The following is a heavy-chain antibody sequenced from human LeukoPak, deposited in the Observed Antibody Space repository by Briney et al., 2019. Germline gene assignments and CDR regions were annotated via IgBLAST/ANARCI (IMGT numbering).Heavy chain of an antibody. CDR3: ARGHTRISMIRGSRSSYYFDY. V-gene: IGHV4-34*01. J-gene: IGHJ4*02. CDR2: INHSGSI. D-gene: IGHD3-10*01. CDR1: GGSFSGYY. Sequence: SETLSLTCAVYGGSFSGYYWSWIRQPPGKGLEWIGEINHSGSITSLKSRVTISVDTSKNQFSLKLSSVTAADTAVYYCARGHTRISMIRGSRSSYYFDYWGQGTLVTVSS.